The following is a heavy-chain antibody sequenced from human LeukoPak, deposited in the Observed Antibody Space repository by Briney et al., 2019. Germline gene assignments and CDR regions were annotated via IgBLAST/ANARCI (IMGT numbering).Heavy chain of an antibody. CDR2: TKQDGSEK. Sequence: PGGSLRLSCAASGFTFSSYWMSWVRQAPGKGLEWVANTKQDGSEKYYVDSVKGRFTISRDNAKNSLYLQMNSLRAEDTAVYYCARARSGYSSSSGVGYYYYYYMDVWGKGTTVTVSS. CDR1: GFTFSSYW. CDR3: ARARSGYSSSSGVGYYYYYYMDV. V-gene: IGHV3-7*01. J-gene: IGHJ6*03. D-gene: IGHD6-6*01.